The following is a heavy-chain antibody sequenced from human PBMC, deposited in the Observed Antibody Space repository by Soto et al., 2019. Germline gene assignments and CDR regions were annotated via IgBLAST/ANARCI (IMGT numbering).Heavy chain of an antibody. CDR2: ISTYNGNT. Sequence: QVQLVQSGGEVKKPGASVKVSCKASGYTFNNYGISWVRQAPGQGLEWMGWISTYNGNTNYAQKLQDRVTMTTDTSTSTADMELRSLRSDDTAVYYCARDAYGVYSYWGQGPLVTVSS. D-gene: IGHD4-17*01. V-gene: IGHV1-18*01. J-gene: IGHJ4*02. CDR3: ARDAYGVYSY. CDR1: GYTFNNYG.